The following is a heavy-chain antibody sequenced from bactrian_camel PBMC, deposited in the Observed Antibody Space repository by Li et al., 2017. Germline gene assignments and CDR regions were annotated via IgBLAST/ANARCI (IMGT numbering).Heavy chain of an antibody. V-gene: IGHV3S53*01. CDR1: GDLLRPAC. CDR3: AANLRSGGLYYCHYADFGS. D-gene: IGHD3*01. Sequence: VQLVESGGGSVQAGGSLRLSCAVSGDLLRPACMAWMRQIPGNEREGIASIESDGSTSYADSVKGRFTISKDNAKNTLYLQMNSLKPEDTGMYYCAANLRSGGLYYCHYADFGSWGQGTQVTVS. J-gene: IGHJ6*01. CDR2: IESDGST.